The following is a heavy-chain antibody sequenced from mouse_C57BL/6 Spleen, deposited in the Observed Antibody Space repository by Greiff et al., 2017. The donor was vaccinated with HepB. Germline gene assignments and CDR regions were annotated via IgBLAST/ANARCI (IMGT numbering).Heavy chain of an antibody. V-gene: IGHV1-52*01. J-gene: IGHJ4*01. CDR3: ARGGAYYSNYVAYAMDY. CDR2: IDPSDSET. D-gene: IGHD2-5*01. CDR1: GYTFTSYW. Sequence: QVQLQQPGAELVRPGSSVKLSCKASGYTFTSYWMHWVKQRPIQGLEWIGNIDPSDSETHYNQKFKDKATLTVDKSSSTAYMQLSSLTSEDSAVYYCARGGAYYSNYVAYAMDYWGQGTSVTVSS.